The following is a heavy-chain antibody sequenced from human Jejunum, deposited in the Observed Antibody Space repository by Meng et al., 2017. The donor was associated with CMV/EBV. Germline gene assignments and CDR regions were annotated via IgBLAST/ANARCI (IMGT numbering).Heavy chain of an antibody. CDR1: GFTFRGYS. D-gene: IGHD4-11*01. V-gene: IGHV3-21*01. CDR3: ARDNDFTNSY. J-gene: IGHJ4*02. Sequence: FPASGFTFRGYSMNWVRQAPGKGLEWVSSINSDSRYIYYADSVKGRFTISRDSAKNSLYLQMESLRAEDTAVYYCARDNDFTNSYWGQGTLVTVSS. CDR2: INSDSRYI.